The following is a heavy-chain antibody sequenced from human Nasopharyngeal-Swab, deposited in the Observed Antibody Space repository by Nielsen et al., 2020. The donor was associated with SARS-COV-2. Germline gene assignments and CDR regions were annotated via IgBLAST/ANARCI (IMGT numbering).Heavy chain of an antibody. V-gene: IGHV3-33*01. CDR1: GFTFSSYG. CDR2: IWYDGSKK. D-gene: IGHD1-20*01. J-gene: IGHJ4*02. CDR3: ARGLTGTPPYYFDY. Sequence: GGSLRLSCAASGFTFSSYGMHWVRQAPGKGLEWVAVIWYDGSKKCYADSVKGRFTISRDNSKNMLYLQMNSLRAEDTAVYYCARGLTGTPPYYFDYWGQGTLVTVSS.